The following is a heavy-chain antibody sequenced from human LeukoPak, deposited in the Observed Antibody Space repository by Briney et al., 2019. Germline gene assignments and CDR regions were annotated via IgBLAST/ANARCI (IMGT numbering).Heavy chain of an antibody. CDR1: GYTFTGYY. CDR3: ARVRVPAARAYYYYYGMDV. D-gene: IGHD2-2*01. CDR2: INPNSGGT. J-gene: IGHJ6*02. Sequence: ASVKVSCKASGYTFTGYYMYWVRQAPGQGLEWMGWINPNSGGTNYAQKFQGRVTMTRDTSISTAYMELSRLRSDDTAVYYCARVRVPAARAYYYYYGMDVWGQGTTVTVSS. V-gene: IGHV1-2*02.